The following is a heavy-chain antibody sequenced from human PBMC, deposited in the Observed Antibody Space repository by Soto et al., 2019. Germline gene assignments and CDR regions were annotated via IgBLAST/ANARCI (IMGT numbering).Heavy chain of an antibody. D-gene: IGHD4-4*01. V-gene: IGHV1-18*01. Sequence: QIQLVQSGAEVKRPGASVKVSCKASGYTFSTHGITWVRQAPGQGLEWMGWISAFNGNSKYAQKFQGRVTMTTDTSTATAYMELSSLRFDVTAVYYCAKGVYDYTFWGQGTLVTVSS. CDR3: AKGVYDYTF. J-gene: IGHJ4*02. CDR1: GYTFSTHG. CDR2: ISAFNGNS.